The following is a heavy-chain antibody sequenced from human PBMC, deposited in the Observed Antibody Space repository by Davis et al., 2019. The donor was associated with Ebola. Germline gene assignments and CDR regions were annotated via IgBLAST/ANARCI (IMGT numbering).Heavy chain of an antibody. V-gene: IGHV4-59*01. CDR2: IYYSGST. J-gene: IGHJ5*02. CDR1: GFTFNSYA. Sequence: GSLRLSCAASGFTFNSYAMSWVRQPPGKGLEWIGYIYYSGSTNYNPSLKSRVTISVDTSKNQFSLKLSSVTAADTAVYYCARERRRDGYNYRFSWFDPWGQGTLVTVSS. CDR3: ARERRRDGYNYRFSWFDP. D-gene: IGHD5-24*01.